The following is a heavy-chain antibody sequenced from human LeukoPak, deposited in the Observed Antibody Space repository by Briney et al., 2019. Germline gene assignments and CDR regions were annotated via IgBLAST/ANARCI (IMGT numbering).Heavy chain of an antibody. CDR1: GFTVSSNY. D-gene: IGHD2-2*01. J-gene: IGHJ6*03. V-gene: IGHV3-53*01. CDR3: ARDRGDCSSTSCPYYYYMDV. Sequence: GGSLRLSCAASGFTVSSNYMSWVRQAPGKGLEWVSVIYSGGSTYYADSVKGRFTISRDNSKNTLYLQMNSLRAEDTAVYYCARDRGDCSSTSCPYYYYMDVWGKGTTVTVSS. CDR2: IYSGGST.